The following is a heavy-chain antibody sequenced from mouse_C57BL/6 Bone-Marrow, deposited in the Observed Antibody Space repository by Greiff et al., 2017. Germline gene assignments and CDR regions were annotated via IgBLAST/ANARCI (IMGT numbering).Heavy chain of an antibody. Sequence: QVQLQQSGAELVRPGASVKLSCKASGYTFTDYYINWVKQRPGQGLEWIARIYPGSGNTYYNEKFKGKATLTAEKSSSTAYMQLSSLTSEESAVYFGARRGYDGYYYAMDYWGQGTSVTVSS. D-gene: IGHD2-3*01. CDR3: ARRGYDGYYYAMDY. CDR1: GYTFTDYY. V-gene: IGHV1-76*01. J-gene: IGHJ4*01. CDR2: IYPGSGNT.